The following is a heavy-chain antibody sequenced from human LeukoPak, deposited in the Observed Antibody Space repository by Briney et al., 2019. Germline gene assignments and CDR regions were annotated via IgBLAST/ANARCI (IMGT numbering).Heavy chain of an antibody. D-gene: IGHD4/OR15-4a*01. Sequence: ASVKVSCKASGYTFTSYYIHWLRQAPGQGLEWMGWINPDSGGTKYAQKFQGRVTMTRDTSITTTFMELSSLRSDDTALYYCARDGALDVWGQGTTVTVSS. CDR3: ARDGALDV. CDR2: INPDSGGT. V-gene: IGHV1-2*02. CDR1: GYTFTSYY. J-gene: IGHJ6*02.